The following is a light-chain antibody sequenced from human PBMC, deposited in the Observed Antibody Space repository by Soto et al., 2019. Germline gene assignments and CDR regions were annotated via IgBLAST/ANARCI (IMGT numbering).Light chain of an antibody. Sequence: DIQMTQSPSTLSSSVGDRVTITCRASQTISSWLAWYQQKPGKAPKLLIYLASNLESGVPSRFSGSASGTEFTLTISSLQPDDFATYYCQQYDSYPRTFGRGTKLEI. CDR1: QTISSW. CDR3: QQYDSYPRT. V-gene: IGKV1-5*03. CDR2: LAS. J-gene: IGKJ2*01.